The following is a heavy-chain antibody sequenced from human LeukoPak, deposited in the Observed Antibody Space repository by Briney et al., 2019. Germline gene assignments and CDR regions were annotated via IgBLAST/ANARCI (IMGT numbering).Heavy chain of an antibody. V-gene: IGHV4-34*01. D-gene: IGHD3-16*01. CDR2: INHSGST. CDR1: GGSFSGYY. Sequence: SETLSLTCAVYGGSFSGYYWSWIRHPPGKGLEWIGEINHSGSTNYNPSLKSRVTISVDTSKNQFSLKLSSVTAADTAVYYCAGGRAFGVLFDYWGQGTLVTVSS. CDR3: AGGRAFGVLFDY. J-gene: IGHJ4*02.